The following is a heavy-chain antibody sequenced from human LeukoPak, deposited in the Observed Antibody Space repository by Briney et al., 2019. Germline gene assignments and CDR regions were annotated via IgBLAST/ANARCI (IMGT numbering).Heavy chain of an antibody. Sequence: SETLSLTCAVYGGSFSGYYWSWIRQPPGKGLEWIGEINHSGSTNYNPSLKNRVTISVDTTKNQFSLKLSSVTAADTAVYYCARALWFGGWFDAFDIWGQGTMVTVSS. J-gene: IGHJ3*02. CDR3: ARALWFGGWFDAFDI. V-gene: IGHV4-34*01. CDR1: GGSFSGYY. CDR2: INHSGST. D-gene: IGHD3-10*01.